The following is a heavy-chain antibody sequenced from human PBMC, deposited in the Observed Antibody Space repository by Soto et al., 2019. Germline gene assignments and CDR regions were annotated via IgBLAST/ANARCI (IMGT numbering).Heavy chain of an antibody. Sequence: PGGSLRLSCAASGFTFSSYAMSWVRQAPGKGLEWVSAISGSGGSTYYADSVKGRFTISRDNSKNTLYLQMNSLRAEDTAVYYCAKGRITMVRGVIIVFDYWGQGTLVTVSS. CDR2: ISGSGGST. V-gene: IGHV3-23*01. D-gene: IGHD3-10*01. J-gene: IGHJ4*02. CDR1: GFTFSSYA. CDR3: AKGRITMVRGVIIVFDY.